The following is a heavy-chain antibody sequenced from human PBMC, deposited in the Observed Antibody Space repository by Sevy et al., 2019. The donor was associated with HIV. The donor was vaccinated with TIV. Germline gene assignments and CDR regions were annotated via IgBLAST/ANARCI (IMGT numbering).Heavy chain of an antibody. J-gene: IGHJ6*02. CDR1: GGSISSSNW. CDR2: IYHSGST. Sequence: SETLSLTCAVSGGSISSSNWWSWVRQPPGKGLEWIGEIYHSGSTNYNPSLKSRVTISVDKSKNQFSLKLSSVTAADTAVYYCARMYYDFWSGYRPPHYYYGMDVWGQGSTVTVSS. V-gene: IGHV4-4*02. CDR3: ARMYYDFWSGYRPPHYYYGMDV. D-gene: IGHD3-3*01.